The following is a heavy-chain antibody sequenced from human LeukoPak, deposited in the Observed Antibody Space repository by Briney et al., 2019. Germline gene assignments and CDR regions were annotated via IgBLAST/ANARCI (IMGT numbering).Heavy chain of an antibody. J-gene: IGHJ4*02. Sequence: SGGSLRLSCATSGFSFSTFGMHWVRQTPGKGLEWVSHISKDESNKYYADSVKGRFTISRDTSKNTLLLQMNSLRVEDTAIYYCAKDNPVLEYWGQGTLVTVSS. CDR2: ISKDESNK. V-gene: IGHV3-30*18. CDR3: AKDNPVLEY. CDR1: GFSFSTFG.